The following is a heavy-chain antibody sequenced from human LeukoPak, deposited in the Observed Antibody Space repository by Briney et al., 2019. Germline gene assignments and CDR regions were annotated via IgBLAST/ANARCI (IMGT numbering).Heavy chain of an antibody. Sequence: GGSLRLSCAASGFTFSSYSMNWVRQAPGKGLEWVSSISSSSSYIYYADSVKGRFTISRDNSKNTLYLQMNSLRGEDTAVYYCAKEEVTNYYYMDVWGKGTTVAVSS. J-gene: IGHJ6*03. CDR1: GFTFSSYS. CDR2: ISSSSSYI. CDR3: AKEEVTNYYYMDV. D-gene: IGHD5-18*01. V-gene: IGHV3-21*01.